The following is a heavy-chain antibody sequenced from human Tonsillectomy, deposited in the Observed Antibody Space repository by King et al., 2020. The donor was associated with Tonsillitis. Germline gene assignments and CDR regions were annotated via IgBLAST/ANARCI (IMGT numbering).Heavy chain of an antibody. CDR3: AKELGDEVGDGFDI. Sequence: VQLVESGGGLVQPGGSLRLSCAASGFPFNNYAMSWVRQPPGKGLEWVSAISGSGGSTYYADSVKGQFTIARDNSKNPQYLQMNSLGVADTAVYYCAKELGDEVGDGFDIWGQGTMVTVSS. J-gene: IGHJ3*02. D-gene: IGHD1-26*01. V-gene: IGHV3-23*04. CDR1: GFPFNNYA. CDR2: ISGSGGST.